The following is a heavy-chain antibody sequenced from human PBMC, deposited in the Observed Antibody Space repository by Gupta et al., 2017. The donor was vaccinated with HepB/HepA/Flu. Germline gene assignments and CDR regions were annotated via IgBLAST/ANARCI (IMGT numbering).Heavy chain of an antibody. Sequence: EVQLLESGGGSVQPGGSLRLSCAASGFTFSSYAMSWVRQAPGKGLEWVSAISGSGGSTYYADSVKGRFTISRDNSKNTLYLQMNSLRAEDTAVYYCAKFPALAYYYDSSGYRIDYWGQGTLVTVSS. V-gene: IGHV3-23*01. CDR1: GFTFSSYA. CDR3: AKFPALAYYYDSSGYRIDY. CDR2: ISGSGGST. D-gene: IGHD3-22*01. J-gene: IGHJ4*02.